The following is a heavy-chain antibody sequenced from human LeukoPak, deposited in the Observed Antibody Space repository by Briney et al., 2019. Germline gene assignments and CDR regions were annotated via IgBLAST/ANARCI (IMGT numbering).Heavy chain of an antibody. CDR3: AEPSGNSVRGGFDY. Sequence: GGSLRLSCAASGFTFSSYAMSWVRQAPGKGLEWVSAISGSGGSTYYADSVKGRFTISRDNSKNTLYLQMNSLRAEDTAVYYCAEPSGNSVRGGFDYWGQGTLVTVSS. J-gene: IGHJ4*02. V-gene: IGHV3-23*01. CDR2: ISGSGGST. D-gene: IGHD4-23*01. CDR1: GFTFSSYA.